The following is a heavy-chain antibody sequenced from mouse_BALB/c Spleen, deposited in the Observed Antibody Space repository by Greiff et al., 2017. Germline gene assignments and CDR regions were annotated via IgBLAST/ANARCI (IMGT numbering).Heavy chain of an antibody. D-gene: IGHD2-1*01. J-gene: IGHJ4*01. V-gene: IGHV3-6*02. CDR2: ISYDGSN. CDR1: GYSITSGYY. Sequence: ESGPGLVKPSQSLSLTCSVTGYSITSGYYWNWIRQFPGNKLEWMGYISYDGSNNYNPSLKNRISITRDTSKNQFFLKLNSVTTEDTATYYCARGGGNLYYYAMDYWGQGTSVTVSS. CDR3: ARGGGNLYYYAMDY.